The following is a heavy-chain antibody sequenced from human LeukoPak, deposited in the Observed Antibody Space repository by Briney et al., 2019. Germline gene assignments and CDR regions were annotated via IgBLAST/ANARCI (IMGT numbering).Heavy chain of an antibody. D-gene: IGHD2-15*01. V-gene: IGHV3-23*01. Sequence: GGSLRLSCAASGFTFSSYAMSWVRQAPGKGLEWVSAISGSGGSTYYADSVKGRFTISRDNSKNTLYLQMNSLRDEDTAVYYCAKDRRGYCSGGSCYPLDYWGQGTLVTVSS. CDR2: ISGSGGST. CDR3: AKDRRGYCSGGSCYPLDY. CDR1: GFTFSSYA. J-gene: IGHJ4*02.